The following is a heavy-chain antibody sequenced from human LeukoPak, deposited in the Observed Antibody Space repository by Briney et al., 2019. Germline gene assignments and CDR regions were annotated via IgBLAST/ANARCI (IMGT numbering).Heavy chain of an antibody. V-gene: IGHV1-24*01. CDR2: FNPEDGKK. J-gene: IGHJ3*02. CDR1: GYTLTEIS. Sequence: ASVKVSCKVSGYTLTEISMHWVRQAPGNGLEWMGGFNPEDGKKVYAQKFQGRVTMTEDTSTDTAYMELSSLRSEDTAVYYCARGDSLTFLDAFDMWGQGTMVTVSS. CDR3: ARGDSLTFLDAFDM. D-gene: IGHD2/OR15-2a*01.